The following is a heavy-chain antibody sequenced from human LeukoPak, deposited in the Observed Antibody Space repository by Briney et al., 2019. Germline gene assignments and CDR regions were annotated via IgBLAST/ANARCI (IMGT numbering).Heavy chain of an antibody. Sequence: ASVKVSCKVSGYTLTELSMHWVRQAPGKGLEWMGGFDPEDGETIYAQKFQGRVTMTEDTSTDTAYMELSSLRSEDAAVYYCATDIFMRKWALLVWLDYWGQGTLVTVSS. J-gene: IGHJ4*02. D-gene: IGHD1-26*01. CDR2: FDPEDGET. CDR3: ATDIFMRKWALLVWLDY. V-gene: IGHV1-24*01. CDR1: GYTLTELS.